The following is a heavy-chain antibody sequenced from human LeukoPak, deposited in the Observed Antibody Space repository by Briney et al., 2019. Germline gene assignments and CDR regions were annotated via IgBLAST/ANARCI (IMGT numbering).Heavy chain of an antibody. CDR3: ARFRGGI. CDR1: GFSFSSYW. J-gene: IGHJ3*02. V-gene: IGHV3-7*01. Sequence: GGSLRLSCAASGFSFSSYWMHWVRQVPGKGLQWVANIKEDGSEQHCVDSVKGRFTISRDNTKNSLYLQMNSLSVEDTAVYCCARFRGGIWGQGTMVTVSS. D-gene: IGHD3-16*01. CDR2: IKEDGSEQ.